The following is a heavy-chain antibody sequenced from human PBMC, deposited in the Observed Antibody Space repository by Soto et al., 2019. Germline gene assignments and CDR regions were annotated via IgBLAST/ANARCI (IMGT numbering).Heavy chain of an antibody. J-gene: IGHJ6*02. Sequence: PSETLSLTCAVYGGSFSGYYWSWIRQPPGKGLEWIGEINHSGSTNYNPSLKSRVTISVDTSKNQFSLKLSSVTAADTAVYYCARGTSGIAAAGTGRYYYYGMDVWGQGTTVTVSS. CDR1: GGSFSGYY. D-gene: IGHD6-13*01. CDR3: ARGTSGIAAAGTGRYYYYGMDV. CDR2: INHSGST. V-gene: IGHV4-34*01.